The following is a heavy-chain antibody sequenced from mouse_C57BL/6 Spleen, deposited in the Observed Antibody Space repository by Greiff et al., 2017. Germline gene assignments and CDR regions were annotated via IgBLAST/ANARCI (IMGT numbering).Heavy chain of an antibody. V-gene: IGHV1-54*01. CDR2: IYPGSGGT. CDR1: GYAFTNYL. CDR3: ARGGEQDALDD. J-gene: IGHJ1*03. Sequence: VQLQQSGAELVRPGTSVQVSCKASGYAFTNYLIEWVKQRPGQGLEWIGVIYPGSGGTNYNAKFKGKATLTADKSSSTAYMQLSSLTSEDSAVYCCARGGEQDALDDWGTGATVTVSS.